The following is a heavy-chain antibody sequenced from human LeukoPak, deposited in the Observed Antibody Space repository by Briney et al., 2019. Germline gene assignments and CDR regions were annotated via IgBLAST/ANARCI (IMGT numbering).Heavy chain of an antibody. CDR3: ARTAARQDWFGP. V-gene: IGHV1-2*02. J-gene: IGHJ5*02. Sequence: ASVKVSCKASGYTFTGYYMHWVRQAPGQGLEWMGWINPNSGGTNYAQKFQGRVTMTRDTSISTAYMELSRLRSDDTAVYYCARTAARQDWFGPWGQGTLVTVSS. D-gene: IGHD6-6*01. CDR1: GYTFTGYY. CDR2: INPNSGGT.